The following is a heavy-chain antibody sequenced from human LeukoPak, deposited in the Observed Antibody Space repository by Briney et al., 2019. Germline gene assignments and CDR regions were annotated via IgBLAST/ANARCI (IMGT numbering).Heavy chain of an antibody. J-gene: IGHJ4*02. D-gene: IGHD3-9*01. Sequence: SETLSLTCAVYGGPITGYYWSWIRQTPGRGLEWVGEIHYTGATSYNPSLKSRATISTDTSKNQFSLRLSSVTAADTAVYYCARGNILTGYCFDFWGQGALVTVSS. CDR2: IHYTGAT. V-gene: IGHV4-34*01. CDR3: ARGNILTGYCFDF. CDR1: GGPITGYY.